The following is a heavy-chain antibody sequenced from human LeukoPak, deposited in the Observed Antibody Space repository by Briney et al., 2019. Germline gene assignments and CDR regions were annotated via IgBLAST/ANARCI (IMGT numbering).Heavy chain of an antibody. J-gene: IGHJ4*02. CDR1: GGSLTNNC. V-gene: IGHV4-59*08. CDR3: ARTLAADYFDY. CDR2: VYYSGTT. Sequence: PSEILSLTCTVSGGSLTNNCWSWIRQPPGKGLEWIGCVYYSGTTNYNPSLTSRVAISVDTSKNQFSLRLSSVTAADTAVYYCARTLAADYFDYWGQGTLVSVSS. D-gene: IGHD6-25*01.